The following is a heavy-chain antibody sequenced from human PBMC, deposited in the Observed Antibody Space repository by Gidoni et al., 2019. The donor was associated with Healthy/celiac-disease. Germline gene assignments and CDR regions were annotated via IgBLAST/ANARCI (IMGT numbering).Heavy chain of an antibody. CDR3: ARVQQYNWNSHAFDI. Sequence: QVQLQESGPGLVKPSGTLSLTCAVSGGSISSSTWWSWVRQPPGKGLEWIGEIYHSGSTNANPSLKSRVTISVDKSKNQFSLKLSSVTAADTAVYYCARVQQYNWNSHAFDIWGQGTMVTVSS. V-gene: IGHV4-4*02. D-gene: IGHD1-7*01. CDR2: IYHSGST. CDR1: GGSISSSTW. J-gene: IGHJ3*02.